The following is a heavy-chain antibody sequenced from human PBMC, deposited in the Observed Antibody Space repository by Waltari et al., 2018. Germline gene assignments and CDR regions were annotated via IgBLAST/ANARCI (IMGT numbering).Heavy chain of an antibody. CDR1: GYPFIDYF. V-gene: IGHV1-69-2*01. J-gene: IGHJ4*02. Sequence: EVQLVQSGAEVKKPGATVKISCKASGYPFIDYFMHWVQQAPGKGLEWVGRIEPEEGETGNAEKFQGRVTITADTSTDTSYLELSSLRSDDTAVYYCAPLPGGSGQTFDYWGQGTLLTVSS. CDR2: IEPEEGET. CDR3: APLPGGSGQTFDY. D-gene: IGHD3-10*01.